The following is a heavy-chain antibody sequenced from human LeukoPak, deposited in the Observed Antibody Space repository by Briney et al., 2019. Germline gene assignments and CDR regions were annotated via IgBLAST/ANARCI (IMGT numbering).Heavy chain of an antibody. D-gene: IGHD2-2*01. V-gene: IGHV1-2*02. CDR1: GYTFTSYD. J-gene: IGHJ4*02. Sequence: ASVKVSCKASGYTFTSYDINWVRQAPGQGLEWMGWINPNSGGTNYAQKFQGRVTMTRDTSISTAYMELSRLRSDDTAVYYCARDSDIVVVPAQIDYWGQGTLVTVSS. CDR3: ARDSDIVVVPAQIDY. CDR2: INPNSGGT.